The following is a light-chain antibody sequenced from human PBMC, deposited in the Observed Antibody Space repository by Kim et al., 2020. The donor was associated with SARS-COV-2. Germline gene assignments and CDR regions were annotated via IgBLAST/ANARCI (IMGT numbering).Light chain of an antibody. V-gene: IGKV2D-29*01. J-gene: IGKJ2*01. CDR1: QSLLQSDGKTS. Sequence: QPASISCKSSQSLLQSDGKTSLYWDVPKPGQPPQLLVYEVSNRFSGVPDRFSGSGSGTDFTLKISRVAAEDGGVYYCMQNKNLPRTFGQGTKLEI. CDR3: MQNKNLPRT. CDR2: EVS.